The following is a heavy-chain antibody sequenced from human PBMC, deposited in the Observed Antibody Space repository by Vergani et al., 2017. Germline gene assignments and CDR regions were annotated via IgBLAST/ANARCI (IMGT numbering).Heavy chain of an antibody. J-gene: IGHJ5*02. CDR1: GFTLSSYG. D-gene: IGHD5-18*01. V-gene: IGHV3-30*02. CDR2: IRYDGNNK. Sequence: QVQLVESGGGVVQPGGSLRLSCAASGFTLSSYGMHWVRQAPGKGLEWVAFIRYDGNNKYYADSVKGRFTISRDSSKNTLYLQMSSLRAEDTALYYCAKDPRPMVTSDWFDPWGQGTLVTVSS. CDR3: AKDPRPMVTSDWFDP.